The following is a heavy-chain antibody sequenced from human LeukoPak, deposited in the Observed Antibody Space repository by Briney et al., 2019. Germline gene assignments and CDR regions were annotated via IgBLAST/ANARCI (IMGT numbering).Heavy chain of an antibody. D-gene: IGHD3-10*01. CDR2: ISRSGSTI. CDR3: ARAMVRETADY. CDR1: GFTLSYFE. V-gene: IGHV3-48*03. Sequence: GGSLRLSCAASGFTLSYFEMIWVRQAPGKGLEWVSYISRSGSTIHYADSVKGRFTISRDNGKNSPYLQMNSLRVDDTALYYCARAMVRETADYWGQGTLITVSS. J-gene: IGHJ4*02.